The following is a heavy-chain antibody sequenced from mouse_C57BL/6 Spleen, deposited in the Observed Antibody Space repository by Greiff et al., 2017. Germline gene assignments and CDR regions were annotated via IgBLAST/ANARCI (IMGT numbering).Heavy chain of an antibody. D-gene: IGHD2-5*01. CDR3: ASESDSNCPWFAY. CDR1: GFTFSSYA. Sequence: EVQRVESGGGLVKPGGSLKLSCAASGFTFSSYAMSWVRQTPEKRLEWVATISDGGSYTYYPDNVKGRFTISRDNAKNNLYLQMSHLKSEDTAMYYCASESDSNCPWFAYWGQGTLVTVSA. V-gene: IGHV5-4*01. CDR2: ISDGGSYT. J-gene: IGHJ3*01.